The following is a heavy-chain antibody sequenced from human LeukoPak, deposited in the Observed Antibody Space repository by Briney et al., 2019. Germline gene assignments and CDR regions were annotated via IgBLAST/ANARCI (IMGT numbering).Heavy chain of an antibody. J-gene: IGHJ4*02. CDR2: IYPGDSDT. CDR1: GYSFTSYW. D-gene: IGHD4-23*01. V-gene: IGHV5-51*01. CDR3: ARARTTYGGKGHFDY. Sequence: GESLKISCKGSGYSFTSYWIGWVRQMPGKGLEWMGIIYPGDSDTRYSPSFQGQVTISADKSISTAYLQWSSLKASDTAMYFCARARTTYGGKGHFDYWGQGTLVTVSS.